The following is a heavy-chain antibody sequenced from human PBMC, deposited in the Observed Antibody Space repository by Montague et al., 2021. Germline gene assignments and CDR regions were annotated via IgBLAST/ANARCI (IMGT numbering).Heavy chain of an antibody. CDR1: GVSIGEKSFY. J-gene: IGHJ6*02. Sequence: SETLSLTCSVSGVSIGEKSFYWGWVRQAPRRGLEWIGHMFYRGNTYYNPSLQSRVSISVDTSKNQFSLTLTSVTAPDTAVYYCARRCYGDPQTDPEPANCALDVWGQGTSVTVSS. CDR2: MFYRGNT. CDR3: ARRCYGDPQTDPEPANCALDV. V-gene: IGHV4-39*01. D-gene: IGHD1-14*01.